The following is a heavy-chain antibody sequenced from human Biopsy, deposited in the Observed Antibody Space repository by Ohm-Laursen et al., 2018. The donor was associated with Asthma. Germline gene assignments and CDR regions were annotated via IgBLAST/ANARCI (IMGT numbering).Heavy chain of an antibody. CDR2: INPSGGST. CDR1: GYTFTSYY. Sequence: GASVVSCKASGYTFTSYYMHWVRQAPGQGLEWMGIINPSGGSTSYAQKFQGRVTMTRDTSTSTVYMELSSLRSEDTAVYYCARAGALIVGATMGYWGQGTLVTVSS. J-gene: IGHJ4*02. V-gene: IGHV1-46*01. D-gene: IGHD1-26*01. CDR3: ARAGALIVGATMGY.